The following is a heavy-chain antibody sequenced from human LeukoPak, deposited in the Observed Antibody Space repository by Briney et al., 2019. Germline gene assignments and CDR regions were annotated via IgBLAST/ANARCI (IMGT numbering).Heavy chain of an antibody. Sequence: SETLSLTCTVSGGSISSYYWSWIRQPPGKGLEWIGYIYYSGSTNYNPSLKSRVTISVDTSKNQFSLKLSSVTAADMAVYYCARESDCSGGSCYGGAFDIWGQGTMVTVSS. D-gene: IGHD2-15*01. CDR1: GGSISSYY. V-gene: IGHV4-59*01. CDR3: ARESDCSGGSCYGGAFDI. J-gene: IGHJ3*02. CDR2: IYYSGST.